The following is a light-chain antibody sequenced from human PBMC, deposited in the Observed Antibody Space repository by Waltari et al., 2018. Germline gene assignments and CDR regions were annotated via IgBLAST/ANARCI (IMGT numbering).Light chain of an antibody. CDR3: GTWDNSLGGFV. V-gene: IGLV1-51*01. CDR1: SSNIGSNF. CDR2: DDA. Sequence: QSVLTQPPSVSAAPGQKVTISCSGSSSNIGSNFVSWYQHLPGTAPKLLIYDDAKRPSRIPDRCSGSKSGTSATLGITGRQTGDEAEYYCGTWDNSLGGFVFGTGTKVTGL. J-gene: IGLJ1*01.